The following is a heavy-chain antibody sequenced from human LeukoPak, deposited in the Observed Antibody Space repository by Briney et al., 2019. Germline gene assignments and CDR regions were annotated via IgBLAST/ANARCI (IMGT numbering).Heavy chain of an antibody. J-gene: IGHJ3*02. D-gene: IGHD3-22*01. CDR3: ARYDSSGYYDGTSDAFDI. Sequence: PSETLSLTCTVSGGSISSYYWSWIRQPAGKGLEWIGRIYTSGSTNYNPSLKSRVTMSVDTSKNQFSLKLSSVTAADTAVYYCARYDSSGYYDGTSDAFDIWGQGTIVTVSS. CDR2: IYTSGST. CDR1: GGSISSYY. V-gene: IGHV4-4*07.